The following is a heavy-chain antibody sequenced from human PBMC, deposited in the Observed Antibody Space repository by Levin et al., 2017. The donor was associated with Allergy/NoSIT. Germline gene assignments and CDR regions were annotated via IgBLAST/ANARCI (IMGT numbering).Heavy chain of an antibody. CDR3: AKETGGSGWYTVDY. Sequence: PGGSLRLSCAASGFTFSNSAMDWVRQAPGEGLQWVSAIRPTGDRTYYTDSVKGRFTISRDNYRNTVYLQMNNLRAEDTAKYDCAKETGGSGWYTVDYWGRGTLVTVS. CDR1: GFTFSNSA. CDR2: IRPTGDRT. V-gene: IGHV3-23*01. D-gene: IGHD6-13*01. J-gene: IGHJ4*02.